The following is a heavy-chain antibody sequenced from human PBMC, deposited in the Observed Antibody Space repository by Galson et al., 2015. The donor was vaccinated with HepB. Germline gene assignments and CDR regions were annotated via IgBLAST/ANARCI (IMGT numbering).Heavy chain of an antibody. D-gene: IGHD2-2*01. CDR2: IYYRGST. Sequence: TLSLTCTVSGGSISSGDYYWSWLRQHPGKGLEWIGYIYYRGSTYYNPSLKSRVTISVDTSKNQFSLKLSSVTAADTAAYYCARVEYCSSTSCLGGVHYCGQGTLVTVSS. CDR3: ARVEYCSSTSCLGGVHY. V-gene: IGHV4-31*03. CDR1: GGSISSGDYY. J-gene: IGHJ4*02.